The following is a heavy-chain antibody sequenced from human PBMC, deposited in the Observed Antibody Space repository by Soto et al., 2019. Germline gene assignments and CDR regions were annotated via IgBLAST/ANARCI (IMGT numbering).Heavy chain of an antibody. J-gene: IGHJ6*02. CDR1: GFTFSSYA. V-gene: IGHV3-23*01. CDR2: ISGSGGST. Sequence: EVQLLESGGGLVQPGGSLRLSCAASGFTFSSYAMSWVRQAPGKGLEWVSAISGSGGSTYYADSVKGRFTISRDNSKNTLYLQMNSLRAEDTAVYYCVKNIDSSGPANYGMDVWGQGTTVTVSS. CDR3: VKNIDSSGPANYGMDV. D-gene: IGHD3-22*01.